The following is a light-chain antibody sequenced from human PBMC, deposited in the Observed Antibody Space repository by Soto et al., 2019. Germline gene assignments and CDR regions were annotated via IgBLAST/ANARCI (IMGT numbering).Light chain of an antibody. CDR2: GAS. CDR3: HQYNTWPPWT. V-gene: IGKV3-15*01. Sequence: EIVMTQSPATVSVTPGERATLSCRASQSVSSNLAWYQQKPGQAPRLLIYGASSRATGIPARFSGSGSGTEFTLTISSLQSEDFAVYYCHQYNTWPPWTFGQVAKV. J-gene: IGKJ1*01. CDR1: QSVSSN.